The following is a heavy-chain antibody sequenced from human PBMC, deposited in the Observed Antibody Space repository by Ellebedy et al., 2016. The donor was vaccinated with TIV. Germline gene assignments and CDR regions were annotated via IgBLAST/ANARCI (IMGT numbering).Heavy chain of an antibody. CDR1: RGTFSSYA. D-gene: IGHD2-21*02. V-gene: IGHV1-69*04. CDR2: IIPILGIA. J-gene: IGHJ5*02. Sequence: SVKVSXKASRGTFSSYAISWVRQAPGQGLEWMGRIIPILGIANYAQKFQGRVTITADKSTSTAYMELSSLRSEDTAVYYCARVPGAYCGGDCYFEPSNWFDPWGQGTLVTVSS. CDR3: ARVPGAYCGGDCYFEPSNWFDP.